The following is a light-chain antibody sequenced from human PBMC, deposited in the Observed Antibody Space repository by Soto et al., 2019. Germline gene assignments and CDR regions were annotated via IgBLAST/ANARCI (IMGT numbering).Light chain of an antibody. J-gene: IGKJ1*01. CDR2: GAS. V-gene: IGKV3D-15*01. Sequence: EIVMTQSPDTLSVSPGERATLSCRASQSVTSNLAWYQQKPGQAPRLLIYGASTRATGIPARFSDGGSGTEFTLTISSLQSEDFAVYYCQQGDTWPWTFGQGTKVEI. CDR1: QSVTSN. CDR3: QQGDTWPWT.